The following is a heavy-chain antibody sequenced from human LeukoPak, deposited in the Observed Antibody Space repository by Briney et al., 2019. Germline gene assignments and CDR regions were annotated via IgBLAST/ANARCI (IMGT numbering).Heavy chain of an antibody. Sequence: SETLSLTCAVYGGSFSGYYWSWIRQPPGKGLEWIGEINHSGSTNYNPSLKSRVTISVDTSKNQFSLKLSSVTAADTAVYYCARGRGWYPYDYWGQGTLVTVSS. CDR1: GGSFSGYY. J-gene: IGHJ4*02. V-gene: IGHV4-34*01. CDR3: ARGRGWYPYDY. D-gene: IGHD6-19*01. CDR2: INHSGST.